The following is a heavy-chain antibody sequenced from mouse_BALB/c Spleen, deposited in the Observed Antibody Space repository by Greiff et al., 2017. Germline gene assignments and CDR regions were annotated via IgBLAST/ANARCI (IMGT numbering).Heavy chain of an antibody. J-gene: IGHJ3*01. Sequence: EVKLMESGPGLVKPSQSLSLTCSVTGYSITSGYYWNWIRQFPGNKLEWMGYISYDGSNNYNPSLKNRISITRDTSKNQFFLKLNSVTTEDTATYYCARGYYDYEGFAYWGQGTLVTVSA. CDR1: GYSITSGYY. CDR2: ISYDGSN. V-gene: IGHV3-6*02. D-gene: IGHD2-4*01. CDR3: ARGYYDYEGFAY.